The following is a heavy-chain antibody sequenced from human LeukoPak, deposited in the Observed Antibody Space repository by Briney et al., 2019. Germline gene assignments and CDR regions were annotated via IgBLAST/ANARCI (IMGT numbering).Heavy chain of an antibody. D-gene: IGHD1-7*01. CDR2: IYYSGST. Sequence: PSETLSLTCTVSGGSISSYYWSWIRQPPGKGLEWIGYIYYSGSTNYNPSLKSRVTISVDTSKNQFSLKLSSVTAADTAVYYCARENWNYVGPIWYFDLWGRGTLVTVSS. J-gene: IGHJ2*01. CDR1: GGSISSYY. CDR3: ARENWNYVGPIWYFDL. V-gene: IGHV4-59*01.